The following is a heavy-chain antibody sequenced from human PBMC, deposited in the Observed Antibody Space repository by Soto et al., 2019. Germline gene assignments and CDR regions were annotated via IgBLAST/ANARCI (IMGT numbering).Heavy chain of an antibody. V-gene: IGHV4-34*01. CDR1: GGSFSGYY. CDR2: INHSGST. D-gene: IGHD3-9*01. CDR3: ATSRNVLRYFDWYREQGPLVY. J-gene: IGHJ4*02. Sequence: PSETLSLTCAVYGGSFSGYYWSWIRQPPGKGLEWIGEINHSGSTNYNPSLKSRVTISVDTSKNQFSLKLSSVTAADTAVYYCATSRNVLRYFDWYREQGPLVYWGQGTLVTVSS.